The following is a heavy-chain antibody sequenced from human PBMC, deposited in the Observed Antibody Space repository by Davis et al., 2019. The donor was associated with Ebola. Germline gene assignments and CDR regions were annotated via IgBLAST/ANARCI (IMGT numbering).Heavy chain of an antibody. CDR3: ARDFHASVGATGFSRFRGTDARQLGDY. CDR2: INPKNGAT. Sequence: ASVKVSCKTSGYTFSDYYIHWVRQAPGQGLEWMGWINPKNGATNYAQKFRGRVTMTRDTSISTAYMELSSLRSDDTAVYYCARDFHASVGATGFSRFRGTDARQLGDYWGQGTQVTVSS. D-gene: IGHD2-15*01. V-gene: IGHV1-2*02. CDR1: GYTFSDYY. J-gene: IGHJ4*02.